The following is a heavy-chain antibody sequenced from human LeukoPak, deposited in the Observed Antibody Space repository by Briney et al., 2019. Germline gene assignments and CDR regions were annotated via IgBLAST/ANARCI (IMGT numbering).Heavy chain of an antibody. D-gene: IGHD1-26*01. CDR1: GGSISSGGYY. Sequence: SETLSLTCTVSGGSISSGGYYWRWIRQHPGKGLEWIGYIYYSGSTYYNPSLKSRVTISVDTSKNQFSLKLSSVTAADTAVYYCARQHSGSYYFDYWGQGTLVTVSS. CDR3: ARQHSGSYYFDY. V-gene: IGHV4-31*03. J-gene: IGHJ4*02. CDR2: IYYSGST.